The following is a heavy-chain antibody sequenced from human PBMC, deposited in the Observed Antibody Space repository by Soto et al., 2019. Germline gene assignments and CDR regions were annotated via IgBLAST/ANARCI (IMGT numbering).Heavy chain of an antibody. V-gene: IGHV3-23*01. D-gene: IGHD3-10*01. Sequence: GGSLRLSCAASGFTFSSYAMSWVRQAPGKGLEWVSAISGSGGSTYYADSVKGRFTISRDNSKNTLYLQMNSLRAEDTAVYYCAKDRTYYYGSGSYYSDFWGQGTLVTLSS. J-gene: IGHJ4*02. CDR1: GFTFSSYA. CDR3: AKDRTYYYGSGSYYSDF. CDR2: ISGSGGST.